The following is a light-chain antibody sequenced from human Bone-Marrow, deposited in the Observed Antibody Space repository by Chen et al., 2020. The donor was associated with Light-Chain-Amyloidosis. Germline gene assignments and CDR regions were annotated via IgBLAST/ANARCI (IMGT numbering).Light chain of an antibody. Sequence: SYVLTQPSSVSVAPGQTATIAWGGNNIGSTSVHWYQQTPGQAPLLVVYDDSDRPSGIPERLSGSNSGNTATRTISRVEAGDEADYYCQVWDRSSDRPVFGGGTKLTVL. CDR2: DDS. J-gene: IGLJ3*02. CDR1: NIGSTS. V-gene: IGLV3-21*02. CDR3: QVWDRSSDRPV.